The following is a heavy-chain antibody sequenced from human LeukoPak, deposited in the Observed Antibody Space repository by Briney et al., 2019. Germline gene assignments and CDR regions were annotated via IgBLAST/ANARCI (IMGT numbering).Heavy chain of an antibody. Sequence: GGSLRLSCAASGFTFSSYWMSWVRQAPGKGLEWVANIKEDGSEKYYVDSVKGRFTISRDNAKNSQYLQMNSLRAEDTAVYYCARDSSFPCSRGWFDPWGQGTLVTVSS. D-gene: IGHD6-19*01. CDR2: IKEDGSEK. J-gene: IGHJ5*02. CDR1: GFTFSSYW. V-gene: IGHV3-7*01. CDR3: ARDSSFPCSRGWFDP.